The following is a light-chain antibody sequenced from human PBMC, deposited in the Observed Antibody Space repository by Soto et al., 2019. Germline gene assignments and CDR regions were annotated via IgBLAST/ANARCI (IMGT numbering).Light chain of an antibody. CDR2: DVS. Sequence: QSALTQPASVSGSPGRWSPISCTGTSMAVGGYNYVSWYQQHPGKAPKLMIYDVSNRPSGVSNRFSGSKSGNTASLTISGLQAEDEADYYCSSYTSSSTVVFGGGTKLTVL. V-gene: IGLV2-14*01. CDR3: SSYTSSSTVV. CDR1: SMAVGGYNY. J-gene: IGLJ2*01.